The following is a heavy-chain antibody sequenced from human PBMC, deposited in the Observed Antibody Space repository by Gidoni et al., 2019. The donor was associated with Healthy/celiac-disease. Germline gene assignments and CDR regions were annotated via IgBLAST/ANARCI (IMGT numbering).Heavy chain of an antibody. CDR2: ISWNSGSI. CDR3: AKVGGYCSGGSCYTKSTYFDY. Sequence: EVQLVESGGGLVQPGRSLRLSCAASGLPFDDYAMHWVRQAPGKGLEWVSGISWNSGSIGYADSVKGRFTISRDNAKNSLYLQMNSLRAEDTALYYCAKVGGYCSGGSCYTKSTYFDYWGQGTLVTVSS. D-gene: IGHD2-15*01. CDR1: GLPFDDYA. V-gene: IGHV3-9*01. J-gene: IGHJ4*02.